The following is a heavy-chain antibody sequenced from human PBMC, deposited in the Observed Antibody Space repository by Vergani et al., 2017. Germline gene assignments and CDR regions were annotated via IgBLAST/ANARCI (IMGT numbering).Heavy chain of an antibody. CDR1: GGSINTGAYY. CDR3: ARELSYYYGSGSDDYNPYYYEGMDV. J-gene: IGHJ6*02. CDR2: VYTSGMT. V-gene: IGHV4-61*02. D-gene: IGHD3-10*01. Sequence: VQLQESGPRLVRPSQTLSLTCTVSGGSINTGAYYWSWIRQPAGKGLEWIGLVYTSGMTNYNPSLKSQVNSFFDSSKGQLSLKLTSVTAGDTAVYFCARELSYYYGSGSDDYNPYYYEGMDVWVPGTTVTVSS.